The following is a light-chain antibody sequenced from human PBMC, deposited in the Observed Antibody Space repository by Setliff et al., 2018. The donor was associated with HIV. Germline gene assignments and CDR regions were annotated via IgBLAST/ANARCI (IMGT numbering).Light chain of an antibody. CDR1: GSDIGSYDY. CDR2: EVS. CDR3: SPYTSADTYV. Sequence: QSALTQPASVSGSPGQSITISCTGTGSDIGSYDYISWYQQHPGKAPKLMIYEVSNRPSGVSNHFSGSKSGITASLTISGLQADDEADYYCSPYTSADTYVFGSGTKVTVL. J-gene: IGLJ1*01. V-gene: IGLV2-14*01.